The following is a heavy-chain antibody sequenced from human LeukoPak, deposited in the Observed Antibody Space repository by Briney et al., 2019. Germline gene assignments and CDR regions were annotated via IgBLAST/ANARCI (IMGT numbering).Heavy chain of an antibody. CDR3: ARHVASGRTGLDY. Sequence: PSETLSLTCTVSGGSISSYYWSWIRQPPGKGLEWIGYICYSGSTNYNPSLKSRVTISVDTSKNQFSLKLSSVTAADTAVYYCARHVASGRTGLDYWGQGTLVTVSS. J-gene: IGHJ4*02. D-gene: IGHD1-26*01. CDR1: GGSISSYY. CDR2: ICYSGST. V-gene: IGHV4-59*08.